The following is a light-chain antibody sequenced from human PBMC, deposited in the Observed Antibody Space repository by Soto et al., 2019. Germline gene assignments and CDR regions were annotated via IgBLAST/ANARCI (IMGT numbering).Light chain of an antibody. J-gene: IGKJ1*01. Sequence: EIVMTQSPATLSVSPGERATLSCRASQSFTSNLAWYQQKPGQAPRLLIYGASTRATGIPARFSGSGSGTEFTLTISSLQSEDFAVYYCQQYSDWPWTFGQGTKVDIK. V-gene: IGKV3-15*01. CDR1: QSFTSN. CDR2: GAS. CDR3: QQYSDWPWT.